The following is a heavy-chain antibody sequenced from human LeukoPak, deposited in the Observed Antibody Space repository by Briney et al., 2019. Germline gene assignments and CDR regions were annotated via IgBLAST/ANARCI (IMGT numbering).Heavy chain of an antibody. D-gene: IGHD5-24*01. CDR2: ISAYNGNT. CDR1: GYTFTSYG. Sequence: ASVKVSCKASGYTFTSYGMSWVRQAPGQGLEWMGWISAYNGNTNYAQKLQGRVTMTTDTSTSTAYMELRSLRSDDTAVYYCARDAGAVEMARSGHWGQGTLVTVSS. J-gene: IGHJ4*02. V-gene: IGHV1-18*01. CDR3: ARDAGAVEMARSGH.